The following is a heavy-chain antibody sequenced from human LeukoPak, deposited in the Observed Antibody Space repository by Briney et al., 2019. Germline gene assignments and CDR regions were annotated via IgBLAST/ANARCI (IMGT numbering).Heavy chain of an antibody. CDR2: IYTSGST. CDR3: ARDRASSSLDY. Sequence: SETLSLTCTVSGGSISSGSYYWSWIRQPAGKGLEWIGRIYTSGSTNYNPSLKSRVTISVDTSKNQFSLKLSSVTAADTAVYYCARDRASSSLDYWGQGTLVTVSS. V-gene: IGHV4-61*02. J-gene: IGHJ4*02. D-gene: IGHD6-13*01. CDR1: GGSISSGSYY.